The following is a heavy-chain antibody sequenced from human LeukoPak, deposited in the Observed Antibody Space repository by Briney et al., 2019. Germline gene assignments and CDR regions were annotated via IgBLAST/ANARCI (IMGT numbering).Heavy chain of an antibody. Sequence: PGGSRRLSCAASGFTVSSNYMSWVRQAPGKGLEWVSVIYSGGSTYYADSVKGRFTISRDNSKNTLYLQMGSLRAEDMAVYYCARDLVGYDILTGYYNYFDYWGQGTLVTVSS. CDR2: IYSGGST. CDR1: GFTVSSNY. CDR3: ARDLVGYDILTGYYNYFDY. V-gene: IGHV3-53*05. J-gene: IGHJ4*02. D-gene: IGHD3-9*01.